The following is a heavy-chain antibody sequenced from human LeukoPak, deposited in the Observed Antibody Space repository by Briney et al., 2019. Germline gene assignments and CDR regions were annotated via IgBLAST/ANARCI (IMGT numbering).Heavy chain of an antibody. CDR1: GFTFSSSW. CDR3: ARRRDSGSLQHFDY. V-gene: IGHV3-7*03. CDR2: INQDEI. Sequence: PGGSLRLSCVASGFTFSSSWMSWVRQGPGKGLEWVASINQDEIHYVDAVRGRFTISRDNAKNSLYLQMNSLRAEDTAVYYCARRRDSGSLQHFDYWGQGTLVTVSS. J-gene: IGHJ4*02. D-gene: IGHD1-26*01.